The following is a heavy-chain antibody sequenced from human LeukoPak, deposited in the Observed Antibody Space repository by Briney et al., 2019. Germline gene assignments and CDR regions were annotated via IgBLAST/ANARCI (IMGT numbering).Heavy chain of an antibody. CDR1: GYTLTSYA. CDR2: INAGSGNT. Sequence: ASVKVSCKASGYTLTSYAIHWVRQAPGQRLEWMGWINAGSGNTKYSQKFQDRVSITRDTSATTAYMELSSLRSEDTAVYYCARYSGGYDCWGQGTLVTVSS. V-gene: IGHV1-3*01. CDR3: ARYSGGYDC. J-gene: IGHJ4*02. D-gene: IGHD1-26*01.